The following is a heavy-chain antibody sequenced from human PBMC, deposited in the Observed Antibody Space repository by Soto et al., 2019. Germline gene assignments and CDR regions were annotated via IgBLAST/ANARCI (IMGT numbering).Heavy chain of an antibody. D-gene: IGHD2-21*01. J-gene: IGHJ4*02. CDR3: SRGLIANRARPSFDY. V-gene: IGHV3-49*03. CDR2: IRSKGYGGTT. CDR1: GFTFGDYA. Sequence: GGSLRLSCTASGFTFGDYAMSWFRQAPGKGLEWVGFIRSKGYGGTTEYAASVKGRFTISRDDSKSIAYLQMNSLKTEDTAVYYCSRGLIANRARPSFDYWGQGTLVTVSS.